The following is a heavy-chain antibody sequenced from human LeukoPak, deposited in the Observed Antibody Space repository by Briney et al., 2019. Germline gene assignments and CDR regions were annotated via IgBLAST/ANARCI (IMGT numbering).Heavy chain of an antibody. Sequence: SGGTFISYAISWVGQAAGQGLEGMGGIIPIFGTENYAQKFQGRVTITAAESTSTAYMELSSLSSEHTAVYYCARDLVVVDDDAFDIWGQGTMVTVSS. V-gene: IGHV1-69*01. D-gene: IGHD3-22*01. CDR1: GGTFISYA. CDR3: ARDLVVVDDDAFDI. CDR2: IIPIFGTE. J-gene: IGHJ3*02.